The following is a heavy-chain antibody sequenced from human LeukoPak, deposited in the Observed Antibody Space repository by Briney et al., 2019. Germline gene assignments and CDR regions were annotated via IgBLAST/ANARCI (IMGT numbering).Heavy chain of an antibody. CDR2: IHDRGSD. Sequence: SETLSLTCSVSGASITTTNFWWTWIRQSPGRGLEWIGYIHDRGSDKYNPALESRATLPVDTSKNQFSLKLNSVTAADTAVYYCARYGLVEFRNAFQYWGQGILVSVSS. V-gene: IGHV4-61*01. CDR3: ARYGLVEFRNAFQY. J-gene: IGHJ1*01. CDR1: GASITTTNFW. D-gene: IGHD6-6*01.